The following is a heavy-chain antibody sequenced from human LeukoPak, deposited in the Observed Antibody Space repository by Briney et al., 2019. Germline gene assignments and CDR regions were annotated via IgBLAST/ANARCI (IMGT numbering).Heavy chain of an antibody. CDR1: GYTFTGYY. D-gene: IGHD2-8*01. V-gene: IGHV1-2*02. CDR2: INPNSGGT. Sequence: ASVKVSCKASGYTFTGYYMHWVRQAPGQRLEWMGWINPNSGGTNYAQKFQGRVTMTRDTSISTAYMELSRLRSDDTAVYYCILTNDNYYYYGMDVWGQGTTVTVSS. CDR3: ILTNDNYYYYGMDV. J-gene: IGHJ6*02.